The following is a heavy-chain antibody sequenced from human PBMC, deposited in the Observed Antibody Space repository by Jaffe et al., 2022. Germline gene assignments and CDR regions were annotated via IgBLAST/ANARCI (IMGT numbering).Heavy chain of an antibody. CDR1: GFTFSSYS. CDR2: ISSSSSYI. J-gene: IGHJ4*02. V-gene: IGHV3-21*01. Sequence: EVQLVESGGGLVKPGGSLRLSCAASGFTFSSYSMNWVRQAPGKGLEWVSSISSSSSYIYYADSVKGRFTISRDNAKNSLYLQMNSLRAEDTAVYYCARVVTWNSDYFDYWGQGTLVTVSS. CDR3: ARVVTWNSDYFDY. D-gene: IGHD1-7*01.